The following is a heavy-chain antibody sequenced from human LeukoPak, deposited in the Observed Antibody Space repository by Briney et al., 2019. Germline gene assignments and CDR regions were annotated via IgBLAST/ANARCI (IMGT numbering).Heavy chain of an antibody. J-gene: IGHJ4*02. V-gene: IGHV5-51*01. CDR1: GYSFPAYW. D-gene: IGHD2-2*01. CDR3: ARRGYCATTTCYRLFDY. CDR2: IFPGDSDT. Sequence: GESLKISCKGSGYSFPAYWIGWVRQMPGKGLEWMGIIFPGDSDTRYSPSFQGQVTISADKSITTAYLQWSSLKASDTTMYYCARRGYCATTTCYRLFDYWGQGTLVTVSS.